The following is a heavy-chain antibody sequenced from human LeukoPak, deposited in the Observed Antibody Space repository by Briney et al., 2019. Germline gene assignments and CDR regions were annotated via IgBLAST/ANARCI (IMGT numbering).Heavy chain of an antibody. D-gene: IGHD3-16*02. CDR3: ARAHHRRVYDYVWGSYPY. CDR2: ISSSSGTI. V-gene: IGHV3-48*03. Sequence: GGSLRLSCAASGFTFSSYEMNWVRQAPGKGLEWVSYISSSSGTIYYADSVKGRFTISRDYAKNSLYLQMNSLRAEDTAVYYCARAHHRRVYDYVWGSYPYWGQGTLVTVSS. J-gene: IGHJ4*02. CDR1: GFTFSSYE.